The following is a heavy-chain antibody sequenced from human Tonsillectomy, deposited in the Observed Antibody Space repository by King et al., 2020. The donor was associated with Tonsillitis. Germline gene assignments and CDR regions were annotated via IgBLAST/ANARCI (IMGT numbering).Heavy chain of an antibody. CDR3: ARGPAPGYCSSTSCYLNY. J-gene: IGHJ4*02. V-gene: IGHV3-30-3*01. Sequence: VQLVESGGGLVQPGRSLRPSCAASGFTFSSYALHWVRQAPGKGLGWGVVIAYYGSNKYDADCVKGRFTISRDNSKNTLYLQMNSLRAEDTAVYYCARGPAPGYCSSTSCYLNYWGQGTLVTVSS. CDR2: IAYYGSNK. CDR1: GFTFSSYA. D-gene: IGHD2-2*03.